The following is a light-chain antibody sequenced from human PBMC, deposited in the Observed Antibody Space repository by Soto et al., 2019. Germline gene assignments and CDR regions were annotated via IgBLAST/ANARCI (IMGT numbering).Light chain of an antibody. J-gene: IGKJ3*01. V-gene: IGKV1-9*01. CDR3: QQVNSSPFT. CDR2: AAS. CDR1: QGISNY. Sequence: DIQLTQSPSFLSASIGDRVTITCRASQGISNYLAWYQQKPGKAPKLLIFAASTLQSGVPSRFSGSGSGTEFTHTISSLQPEDFATYWCQQVNSSPFTFVPGTKVDIK.